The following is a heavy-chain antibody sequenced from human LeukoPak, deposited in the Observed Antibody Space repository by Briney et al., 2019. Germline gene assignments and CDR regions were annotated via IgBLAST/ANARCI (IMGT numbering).Heavy chain of an antibody. CDR3: ARDIYCSSTSCYRYFQH. CDR1: GFTFSSYA. D-gene: IGHD2-2*01. V-gene: IGHV3-64*01. CDR2: ISSNGGST. Sequence: GGSLRLSCAASGFTFSSYAMHWVRQAPGQGLEYVSAISSNGGSTYYANSVKGRFTISRDNSKNTLYLQMGSLRAEDMAVYYCARDIYCSSTSCYRYFQHWGQGTLVTVSS. J-gene: IGHJ1*01.